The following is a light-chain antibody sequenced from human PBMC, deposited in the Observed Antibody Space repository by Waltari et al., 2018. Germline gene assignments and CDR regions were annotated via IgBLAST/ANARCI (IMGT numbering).Light chain of an antibody. J-gene: IGLJ3*02. Sequence: QLVLTQSPSASASLGASVKLNCTLSSGHSRNVIAWLQQQPEKGPRYLMKVNSDGSHSKGDEIPDRFSGSSSGAGRYLTISSLQSEDEADYYCQTGGHGTWVFGGGTKLTVL. V-gene: IGLV4-69*01. CDR1: SGHSRNV. CDR2: VNSDGSH. CDR3: QTGGHGTWV.